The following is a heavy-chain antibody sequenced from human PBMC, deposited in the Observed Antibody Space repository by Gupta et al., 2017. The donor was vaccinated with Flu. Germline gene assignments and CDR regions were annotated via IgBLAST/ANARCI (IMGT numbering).Heavy chain of an antibody. CDR1: GGSFSGYY. V-gene: IGHV4-34*01. CDR3: ARGRRGMDV. Sequence: QVQLQQWGAGLLKPSETLSLTCAGYGGSFSGYYWTWIRQPPGKGLEWIGEINHSGSTNYHPSLESRVTISLDTSKNQFSLKLSSVTAADTAVYYCARGRRGMDVWGQGTTVTVSS. CDR2: INHSGST. J-gene: IGHJ6*02.